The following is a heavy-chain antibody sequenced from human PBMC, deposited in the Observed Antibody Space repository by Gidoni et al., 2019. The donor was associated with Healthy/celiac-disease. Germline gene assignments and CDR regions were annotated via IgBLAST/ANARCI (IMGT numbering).Heavy chain of an antibody. CDR2: INPSGGST. CDR1: GYTFTSHY. CDR3: ARVRLGDPLQLFSTFSASTFDY. V-gene: IGHV1-46*01. D-gene: IGHD5-18*01. Sequence: QVQLVQSGAEVKKPGASVKVSCKASGYTFTSHYMHWVRQAPGQGLEWMGVINPSGGSTSYAQKFQGRVTMTRDTSTSTVYMELSSLRSEDTAVYYCARVRLGDPLQLFSTFSASTFDYWGQGTLVTVSS. J-gene: IGHJ4*02.